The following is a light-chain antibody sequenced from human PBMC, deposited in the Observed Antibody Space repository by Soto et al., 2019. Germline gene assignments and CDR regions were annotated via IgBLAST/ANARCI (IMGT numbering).Light chain of an antibody. J-gene: IGLJ2*01. Sequence: QSVLTQPPSASGTPRQRVTISCSGSSSDIGSNTVNWYQQLPGTAPKLLIYSDNQRPSGVPDRFSGSKSGTSASLAISGLQSEDEAGYYCAAWDGSLHGVVFGGGTKLTVL. CDR2: SDN. CDR3: AAWDGSLHGVV. CDR1: SSDIGSNT. V-gene: IGLV1-44*01.